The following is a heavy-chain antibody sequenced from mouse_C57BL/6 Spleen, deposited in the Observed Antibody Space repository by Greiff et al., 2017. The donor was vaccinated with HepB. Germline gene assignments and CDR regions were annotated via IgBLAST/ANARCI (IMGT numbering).Heavy chain of an antibody. CDR3: ARWGPYDYDDGGYAMDY. D-gene: IGHD2-4*01. CDR1: GYTFTSYW. CDR2: IDPSDSET. V-gene: IGHV1-52*01. Sequence: QVQLQQPGAELVRPGSSVKLSCKASGYTFTSYWMHWVKQRPIQGLEWIGNIDPSDSETHYNQKFKDKATLTVDKSSSTAYMQLSSLTSEDSAVYYCARWGPYDYDDGGYAMDYWGQGTSVTVSS. J-gene: IGHJ4*01.